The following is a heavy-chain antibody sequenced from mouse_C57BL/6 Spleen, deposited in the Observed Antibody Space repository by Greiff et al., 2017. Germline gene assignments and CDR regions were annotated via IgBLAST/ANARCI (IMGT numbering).Heavy chain of an antibody. CDR2: SRNKANDYTT. J-gene: IGHJ1*03. CDR1: GFTFSDFY. V-gene: IGHV7-1*01. D-gene: IGHD1-1*01. Sequence: EVKLMESGGGLVQSGRSLRLSCATSGFTFSDFYMEWVRQAPGKGLEWIAASRNKANDYTTEYSASVKGRFIVSRDTSQSILYLQMDALRAEDTAIYYCARDPVGNWYFDVWGTGTTVTVSS. CDR3: ARDPVGNWYFDV.